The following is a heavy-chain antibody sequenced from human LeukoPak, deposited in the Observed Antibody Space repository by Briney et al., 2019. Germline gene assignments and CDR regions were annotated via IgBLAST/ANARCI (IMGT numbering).Heavy chain of an antibody. CDR3: ARLSGYHFDY. Sequence: NASETPSLTCGVYSGSLSDKYWSWIRQPPGKGLEWIGEINPSGRTNYNPSLKSRVTMSIDTSKNQFSLKLSSVTAADTAVYYCARLSGYHFDYWGQGALVTVSS. CDR2: INPSGRT. J-gene: IGHJ4*02. CDR1: SGSLSDKY. V-gene: IGHV4-34*01. D-gene: IGHD5-12*01.